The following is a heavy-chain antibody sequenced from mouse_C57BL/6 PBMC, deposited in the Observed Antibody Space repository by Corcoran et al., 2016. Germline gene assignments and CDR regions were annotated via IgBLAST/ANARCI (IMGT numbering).Heavy chain of an antibody. J-gene: IGHJ3*01. D-gene: IGHD1-3*01. CDR3: ARGSKEFAY. V-gene: IGHV1-26*01. Sequence: EVQLQQSGPELVKPGASVKISCKASGYTFTDYYMTWVKQSHGKSLEWIGDINPNNGGTSYNQKFKGKATLTVDKSSSTAYMELRSLTSEDSAVYYCARGSKEFAYWGQGTLVTVSA. CDR2: INPNNGGT. CDR1: GYTFTDYY.